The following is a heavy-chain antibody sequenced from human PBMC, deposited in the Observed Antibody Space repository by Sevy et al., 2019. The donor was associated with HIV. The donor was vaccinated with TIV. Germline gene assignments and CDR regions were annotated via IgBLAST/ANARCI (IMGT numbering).Heavy chain of an antibody. CDR2: ISGSGGST. CDR1: GFTFSSYA. CDR3: AKAVVTGIRGPGDY. Sequence: GGSLRLSCAASGFTFSSYAMSWVRQAPGKGLEWVSAISGSGGSTYYADSVKGRFTISRDNTKNTLYLQMNSLRAEDTAVYYCAKAVVTGIRGPGDYWGQGTLVTVSS. V-gene: IGHV3-23*01. D-gene: IGHD2-21*02. J-gene: IGHJ4*02.